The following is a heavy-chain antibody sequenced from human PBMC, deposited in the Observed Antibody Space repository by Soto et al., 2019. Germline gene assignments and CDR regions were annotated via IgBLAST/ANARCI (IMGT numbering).Heavy chain of an antibody. CDR1: GFTFSSYG. V-gene: IGHV3-30*18. D-gene: IGHD1-7*01. CDR3: AKELPKSKLELANGFDP. J-gene: IGHJ5*02. CDR2: ISYDGSNK. Sequence: QVQLVESGGGVVQPGRSLRLSCAASGFTFSSYGMHWVRQAPGKGLEWVAVISYDGSNKYYADSVKGRFTISRDNSKNTLYLQMNRLRAEDTAVYYCAKELPKSKLELANGFDPWGQGTLVTVSS.